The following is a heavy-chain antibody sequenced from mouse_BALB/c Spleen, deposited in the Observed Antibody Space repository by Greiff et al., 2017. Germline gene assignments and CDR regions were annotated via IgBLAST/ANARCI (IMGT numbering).Heavy chain of an antibody. V-gene: IGHV5-17*02. CDR1: GFTFSSFG. J-gene: IGHJ2*01. CDR2: ISSGSSTI. CDR3: ARRGTTVVASFDY. Sequence: DVMLVESGGGLVQPGGSRKLSCAASGFTFSSFGMHWVRQAPEKGLEWVAYISSGSSTIYYADTVKGRFTISRDNPKNTLFLQMTSLRSEDTAMYYCARRGTTVVASFDYWGQGTTLTVSS. D-gene: IGHD1-1*01.